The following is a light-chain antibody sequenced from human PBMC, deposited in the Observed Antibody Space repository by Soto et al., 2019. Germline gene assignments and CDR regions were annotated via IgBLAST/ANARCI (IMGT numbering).Light chain of an antibody. CDR1: QSLLHITGETF. Sequence: DVVMTQTPLSLSVAPGQPASISCKSSQSLLHITGETFLFWYLQKPGQSPQLLIYEVSTRVSGVPDRFSGSGSGTDFTLEISRVETDDVGMYYCMQSTQLPPTFGKGTRLGIE. V-gene: IGKV2D-29*02. J-gene: IGKJ5*01. CDR3: MQSTQLPPT. CDR2: EVS.